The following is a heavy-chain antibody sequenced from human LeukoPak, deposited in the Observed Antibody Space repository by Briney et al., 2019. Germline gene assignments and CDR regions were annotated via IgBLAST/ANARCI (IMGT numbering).Heavy chain of an antibody. D-gene: IGHD5-12*01. CDR3: AREEGVDGRYYYGMDV. CDR1: GFTFSSYE. J-gene: IGHJ6*02. Sequence: GGSLRLSCAASGFTFSSYEMNWVRQAPGKGLEWVSYISSSGSTIYYADSVKGRFTISRDNAKNSLYLQMNSLRAEDTAVYYCAREEGVDGRYYYGMDVWGQGTTVTVSS. V-gene: IGHV3-48*03. CDR2: ISSSGSTI.